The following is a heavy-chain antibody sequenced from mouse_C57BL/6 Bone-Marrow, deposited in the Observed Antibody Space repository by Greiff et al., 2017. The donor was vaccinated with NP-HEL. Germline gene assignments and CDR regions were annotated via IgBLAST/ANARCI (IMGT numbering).Heavy chain of an antibody. CDR2: INPNNGGT. D-gene: IGHD2-4*01. Sequence: VQLQQSGPELVKPGASVKISCKASGYTFTDYYMNWVKQSHGKSLEWIGDINPNNGGTSYNQKFKGKATLTVDKSSSTAYMELRSLTSEDSAVYYCARRGIITMITTTSPCAMDYWGQGTSVTVSS. CDR1: GYTFTDYY. J-gene: IGHJ4*01. CDR3: ARRGIITMITTTSPCAMDY. V-gene: IGHV1-26*01.